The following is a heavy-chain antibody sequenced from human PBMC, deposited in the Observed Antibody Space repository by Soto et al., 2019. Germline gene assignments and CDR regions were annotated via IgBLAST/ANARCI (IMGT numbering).Heavy chain of an antibody. CDR1: GFMYSSYT. V-gene: IGHV3-48*02. Sequence: GGSLRLSCEASGFMYSSYTMNWVRQAPGKGLEWLSYISSRSSSVSYADSVKGRFTISRDNAKNSLYLQMNALRDEDTAVYYCARDWQNAFDIWGQGTMVTVSS. CDR2: ISSRSSSV. J-gene: IGHJ3*02. CDR3: ARDWQNAFDI.